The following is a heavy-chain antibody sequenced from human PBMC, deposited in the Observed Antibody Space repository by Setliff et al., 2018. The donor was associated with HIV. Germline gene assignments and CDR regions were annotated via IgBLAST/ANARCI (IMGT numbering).Heavy chain of an antibody. J-gene: IGHJ4*02. Sequence: ASVKVSCKASGYTFTSYGISWVRQAPGQGLEWMGWISAYNGNTNYAQKLQGRVTMTTDTSTSTAYMELRRLRSEDTAVYYCARDLLLRWLDYWGQGTLVTVSS. CDR2: ISAYNGNT. CDR3: ARDLLLRWLDY. CDR1: GYTFTSYG. V-gene: IGHV1-18*01. D-gene: IGHD4-17*01.